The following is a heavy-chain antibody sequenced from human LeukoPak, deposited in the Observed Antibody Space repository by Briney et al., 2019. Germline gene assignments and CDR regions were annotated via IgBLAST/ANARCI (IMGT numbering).Heavy chain of an antibody. CDR3: AKDVGGIAAAGSMFDP. CDR2: ISWNSGSI. Sequence: GGSLRLSCAVSGFTFDDYAMHWVRQAPGKGLEWVSGISWNSGSIGYADPVKGRFTISRDNAKNSLYLQMNSLRAEDTALYYCAKDVGGIAAAGSMFDPWGQGTLVTVSS. D-gene: IGHD6-13*01. J-gene: IGHJ5*02. CDR1: GFTFDDYA. V-gene: IGHV3-9*01.